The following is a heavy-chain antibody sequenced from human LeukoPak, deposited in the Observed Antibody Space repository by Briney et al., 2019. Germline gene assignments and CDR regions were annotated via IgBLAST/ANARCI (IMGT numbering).Heavy chain of an antibody. D-gene: IGHD3-9*01. CDR2: IYYSGST. J-gene: IGHJ6*02. CDR3: ARPVLRYFDWLPNGMDV. CDR1: GGSISSSSYY. V-gene: IGHV4-39*01. Sequence: SETLSLTCTVSGGSISSSSYYWGWIRQPPGKGLEWIGSIYYSGSTYYNPSLKSLVTISVDTSKNQFSLKLSSVTAADTAVYYCARPVLRYFDWLPNGMDVWGQGTTVTVSS.